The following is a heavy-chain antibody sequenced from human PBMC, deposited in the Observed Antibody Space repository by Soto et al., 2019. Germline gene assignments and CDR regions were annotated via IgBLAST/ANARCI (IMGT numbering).Heavy chain of an antibody. J-gene: IGHJ4*02. CDR1: GYTFTSYY. V-gene: IGHV1-46*01. CDR3: ATTGPKVGATDFDY. CDR2: INPSGGST. Sequence: ASVKVSCKASGYTFTSYYIHWVRQAPGPGLEWMGIINPSGGSTSYAQKFQGRVTMTRGTSTSTVYMELSSLTSEDTAVYYCATTGPKVGATDFDYWGQGTLVTVSS. D-gene: IGHD1-26*01.